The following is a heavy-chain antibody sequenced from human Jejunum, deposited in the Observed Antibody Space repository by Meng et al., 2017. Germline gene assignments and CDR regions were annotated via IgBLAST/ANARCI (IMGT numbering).Heavy chain of an antibody. D-gene: IGHD1-14*01. CDR1: GFMFSDQY. V-gene: IGHV3-11*01. Sequence: VQVVESGGGLVKPGGSLRLSCAASGFMFSDQYMSWIRQAPGKGLEWVSHISSGSGVYYADSVKGRFTISRDNAKNSLYLQMDSLRADDTAVYYCARVRTGRLLVDHWGQGTLVTVSS. CDR2: ISSGSGV. J-gene: IGHJ4*02. CDR3: ARVRTGRLLVDH.